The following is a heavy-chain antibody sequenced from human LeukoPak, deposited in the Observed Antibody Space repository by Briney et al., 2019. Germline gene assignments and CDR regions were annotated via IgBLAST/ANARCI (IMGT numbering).Heavy chain of an antibody. CDR3: ARNYYYDSSGYYYPDAFDI. CDR2: IYYIGST. J-gene: IGHJ3*02. CDR1: GGSISSGDYY. V-gene: IGHV4-30-4*08. Sequence: SQTLSLTCTVSGGSISSGDYYWSWIRQPPGKGLEWIGYIYYIGSTYYNPSLKSRVTISVDTSKNQFSLKLSSVTAADTAVYYCARNYYYDSSGYYYPDAFDIWGQGTMVTVSS. D-gene: IGHD3-22*01.